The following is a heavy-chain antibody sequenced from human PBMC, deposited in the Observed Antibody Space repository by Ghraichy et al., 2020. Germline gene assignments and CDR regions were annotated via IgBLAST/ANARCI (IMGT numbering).Heavy chain of an antibody. CDR3: AKEGTAVVSYSAY. Sequence: GDSLNISCAASGFTFIDYAMSWVRQAPGKGLEWVSTISGGSTYYADSVKGRFTISKDNSKNTLYLQMNTLRAEDTAVYYCAKEGTAVVSYSAYWGQGTLVTVSS. J-gene: IGHJ4*02. CDR1: GFTFIDYA. CDR2: ISGGST. D-gene: IGHD4-23*01. V-gene: IGHV3-23*01.